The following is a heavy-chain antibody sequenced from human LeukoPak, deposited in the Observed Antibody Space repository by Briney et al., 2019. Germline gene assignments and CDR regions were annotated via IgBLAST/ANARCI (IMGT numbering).Heavy chain of an antibody. D-gene: IGHD1-26*01. CDR2: INPSGGST. CDR1: GYTFTSYY. V-gene: IGHV1-46*01. J-gene: IGHJ4*02. CDR3: ARGQRGHVVGAGFDY. Sequence: GASVKVSCKASGYTFTSYYMHWVRQAPGQGLEWMGIINPSGGSTSYAQKFQGRVTITADKSTSTACMELSSLRSEDTAVYYCARGQRGHVVGAGFDYWGQGTLVTVSS.